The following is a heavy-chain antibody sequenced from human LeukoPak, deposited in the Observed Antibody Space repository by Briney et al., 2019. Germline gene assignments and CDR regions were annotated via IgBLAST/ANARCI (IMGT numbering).Heavy chain of an antibody. Sequence: AGGSLRLSCAASGFTFSSYAMHWVRQAPGKGLEWVAVISYDGSNKYYADSVKGRFTISRDNSKNTLYLQMNSLRAEDTAVYYCARVKAMIVVVITGPYDYWGQGTLVTVSS. CDR3: ARVKAMIVVVITGPYDY. V-gene: IGHV3-30*04. CDR2: ISYDGSNK. J-gene: IGHJ4*02. D-gene: IGHD3-22*01. CDR1: GFTFSSYA.